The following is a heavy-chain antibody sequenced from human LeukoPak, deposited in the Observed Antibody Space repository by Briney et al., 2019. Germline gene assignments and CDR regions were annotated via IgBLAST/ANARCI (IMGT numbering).Heavy chain of an antibody. D-gene: IGHD6-13*01. CDR2: IRYDGSNK. V-gene: IGHV3-30*02. J-gene: IGHJ3*02. Sequence: PGGSLRLSCAASGFTFSSYGMHWVRQAPGKGLEWVAFIRYDGSNKYYADSVKGRFTISRDNSKNTLYLQMNSLRAEDTAVYYCAKDAAAALEGLAFDIWGQGTVVTVSS. CDR1: GFTFSSYG. CDR3: AKDAAAALEGLAFDI.